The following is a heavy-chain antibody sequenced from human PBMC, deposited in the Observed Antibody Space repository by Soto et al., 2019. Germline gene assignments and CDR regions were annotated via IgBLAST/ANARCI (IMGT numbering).Heavy chain of an antibody. CDR1: GFTFSSYA. D-gene: IGHD3-22*01. V-gene: IGHV3-23*01. CDR3: AKGPYYDYDSSGYYSDY. Sequence: PGRSLRLSCAASGFTFSSYAMSWVRQAPGKGLEWVSAIRGSGGSTYYANSVKGGLTISRDNYKKTRYLQMNSLRAEDTAGYYCAKGPYYDYDSSGYYSDYWGQGTVVTVSS. CDR2: IRGSGGST. J-gene: IGHJ4*02.